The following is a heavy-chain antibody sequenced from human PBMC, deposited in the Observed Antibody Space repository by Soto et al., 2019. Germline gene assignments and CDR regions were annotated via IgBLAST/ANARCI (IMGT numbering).Heavy chain of an antibody. CDR1: GGSFTSTNYF. V-gene: IGHV4-39*01. J-gene: IGHJ1*01. Sequence: PSETLSLTCTVSGGSFTSTNYFWGWIRQPPGKGLEWIGYMYYNGNTFYSPSLKSRVTMSVDTSKRQFSLDLSSVTAADTAMYYCAGLQIYDSRAAPTPIFHPWGLGAMVTVSS. D-gene: IGHD3-22*01. CDR3: AGLQIYDSRAAPTPIFHP. CDR2: MYYNGNT.